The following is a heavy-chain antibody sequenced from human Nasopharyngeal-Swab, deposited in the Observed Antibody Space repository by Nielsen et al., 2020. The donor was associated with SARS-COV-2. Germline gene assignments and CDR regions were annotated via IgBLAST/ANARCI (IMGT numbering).Heavy chain of an antibody. D-gene: IGHD2-2*01. Sequence: WIRQPPGKGLEWIGEVSQGGGINYNPSLKNRVTISVATSKNQFSLKLSSVTVAETAVYYCARGGAGVVPSPVLGLGPYYSYYYMDVWGKGTTVTVSS. J-gene: IGHJ6*03. CDR2: VSQGGGI. CDR3: ARGGAGVVPSPVLGLGPYYSYYYMDV. V-gene: IGHV4-34*01.